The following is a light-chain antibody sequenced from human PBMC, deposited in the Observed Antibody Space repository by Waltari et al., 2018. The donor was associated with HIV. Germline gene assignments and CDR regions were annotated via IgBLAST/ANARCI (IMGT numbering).Light chain of an antibody. CDR2: AAS. V-gene: IGKV1-6*01. Sequence: ATQMTQSPSSMSASVGDIVTITCRASQDIRNELGWYQQKPGKAPELLIYAASSLQSGVPSRFSGTGSGTDFTLTISGLQPEDFATCCLQDYNALTFGGGTKVEV. J-gene: IGKJ4*02. CDR1: QDIRNE. CDR3: LQDYNALT.